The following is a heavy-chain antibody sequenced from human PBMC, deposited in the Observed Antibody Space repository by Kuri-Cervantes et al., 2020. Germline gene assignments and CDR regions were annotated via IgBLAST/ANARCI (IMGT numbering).Heavy chain of an antibody. D-gene: IGHD1-26*01. CDR2: IYWDDDK. J-gene: IGHJ5*02. CDR1: GFSLSTSGVG. CDR3: ARIQVGATTRRGWFDP. V-gene: IGHV2-5*02. Sequence: SGPTLVKPTQTLTLTCTFSGFSLSTSGVGVGWIRQPPGKALEWLALIYWDDDKRYSPSLKSRLTITKDTSKNQVVLTMTSMDPVGTATYYCARIQVGATTRRGWFDPWGQGTLVTVSS.